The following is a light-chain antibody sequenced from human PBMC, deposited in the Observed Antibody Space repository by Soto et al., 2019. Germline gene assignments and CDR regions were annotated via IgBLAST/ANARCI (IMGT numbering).Light chain of an antibody. J-gene: IGKJ3*01. CDR2: GAS. Sequence: EIVMTQSPATLSVSPGERATLSCRASQSVSSNLAWYQHKPGQAPRLLIYGASTSATGIPARFSGSGSGTEFTLTISSLPSEDFAVYYCQQYNNWPPGFTFGPGTKVDIK. V-gene: IGKV3-15*01. CDR3: QQYNNWPPGFT. CDR1: QSVSSN.